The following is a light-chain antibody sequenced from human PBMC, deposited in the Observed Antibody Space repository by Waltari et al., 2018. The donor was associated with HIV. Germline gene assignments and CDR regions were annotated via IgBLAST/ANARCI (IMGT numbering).Light chain of an antibody. CDR2: DDR. CDR1: NIGSKS. Sequence: SSVLTQPPSVSVAPGQTARIPCGGTNIGSKSVHWYQQRPGQAPVLVVYDDRVRPSGIPDRFSGSNSGNTATLTISRVEAGDEADYYCHVWNSTSDLGVFGGGTQLTVL. V-gene: IGLV3-21*02. J-gene: IGLJ7*01. CDR3: HVWNSTSDLGV.